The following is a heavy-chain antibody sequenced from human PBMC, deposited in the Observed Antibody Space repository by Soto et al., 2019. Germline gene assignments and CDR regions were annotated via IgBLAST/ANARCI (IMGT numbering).Heavy chain of an antibody. CDR2: IYYSGST. D-gene: IGHD5-12*01. Sequence: SETLSLTCTVSGCSISSYYWSWIRQPPGKGLEWIGYIYYSGSTNYTPSLKSRVTISVDTSKNQFSLKLSSVTAADTAVYYCAGHRTWIGGYVKGGFDYWGQRTLVTVSS. J-gene: IGHJ4*02. CDR1: GCSISSYY. V-gene: IGHV4-59*08. CDR3: AGHRTWIGGYVKGGFDY.